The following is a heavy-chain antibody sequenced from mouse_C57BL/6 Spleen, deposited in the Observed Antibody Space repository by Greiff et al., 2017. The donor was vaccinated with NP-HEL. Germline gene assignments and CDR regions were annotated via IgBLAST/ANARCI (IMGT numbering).Heavy chain of an antibody. Sequence: DVQLVESGGGLVQPKGSLKLSCAASGFTFNTYAMHWVRQAPGKGLEWVARIRSKSSNYATYYADSVKDRFTISRDDSQSMLYLQMNNLKTEDTAMYYCVREGDYDGGYAMDYWGQGTSVTVSS. CDR2: IRSKSSNYAT. J-gene: IGHJ4*01. CDR1: GFTFNTYA. CDR3: VREGDYDGGYAMDY. D-gene: IGHD2-4*01. V-gene: IGHV10-3*01.